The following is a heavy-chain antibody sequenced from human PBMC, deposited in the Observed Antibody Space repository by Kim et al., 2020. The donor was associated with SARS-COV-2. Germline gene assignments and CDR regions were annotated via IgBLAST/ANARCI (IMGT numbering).Heavy chain of an antibody. CDR1: GGSISSFIW. D-gene: IGHD3-16*02. Sequence: SETLSLTCTVSGGSISSFIWWSWVRQPPGQGLEWIGGIYHSGSTSYNPSLKSRVTMSLDKSKNQFSLRLTSVTAADTAVYSGARVDARSLIFHLWGQGTL. CDR3: ARVDARSLIFHL. CDR2: IYHSGST. V-gene: IGHV4-4*02. J-gene: IGHJ5*02.